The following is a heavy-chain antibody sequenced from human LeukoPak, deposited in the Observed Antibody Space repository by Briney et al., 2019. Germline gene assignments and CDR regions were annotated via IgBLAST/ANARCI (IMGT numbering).Heavy chain of an antibody. CDR2: IKQDGSQK. CDR3: ARENYYGPGYLDY. CDR1: GFTFSSYW. Sequence: GGSLRLSCAASGFTFSSYWMSWVRQGPGKGLEWVANIKQDGSQKYYVDSVKGRFTISRDNAKNSVYLQMNSLRAEDTAVYYCARENYYGPGYLDYWGQGTLVTVPS. J-gene: IGHJ4*02. V-gene: IGHV3-7*01. D-gene: IGHD3-10*01.